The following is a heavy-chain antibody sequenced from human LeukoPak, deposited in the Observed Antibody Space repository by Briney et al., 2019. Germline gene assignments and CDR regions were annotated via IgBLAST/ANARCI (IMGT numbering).Heavy chain of an antibody. CDR2: ISAYNGNT. V-gene: IGHV1-18*01. Sequence: GASVKVSCKASGYNFIRYGITWVRQAPGQGLEWMGWISAYNGNTNYSQRLQGRVTMTTDTSTRIAYMELRSLRSDDTALYYCARVFQTDSLRHYYYFDYWGQGTSLTVSS. CDR1: GYNFIRYG. J-gene: IGHJ4*02. CDR3: ARVFQTDSLRHYYYFDY. D-gene: IGHD3-10*01.